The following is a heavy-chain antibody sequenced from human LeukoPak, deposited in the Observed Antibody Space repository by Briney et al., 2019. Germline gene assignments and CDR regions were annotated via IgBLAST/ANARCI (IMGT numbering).Heavy chain of an antibody. CDR2: ISSSSSTI. J-gene: IGHJ4*02. CDR1: GFTFSSYS. CDR3: ARDWASSSWSRFFDY. Sequence: GGSLRLSCAASGFTFSSYSMNWVRQAPGKGLEWVSYISSSSSTIYYADSVKGRFTISRDNAKNSLYLQMNSLRAEDTAVYYCARDWASSSWSRFFDYWGQGTLVTVSS. V-gene: IGHV3-48*01. D-gene: IGHD6-13*01.